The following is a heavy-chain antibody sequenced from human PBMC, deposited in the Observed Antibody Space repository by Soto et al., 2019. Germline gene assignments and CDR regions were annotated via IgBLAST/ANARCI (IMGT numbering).Heavy chain of an antibody. Sequence: QAQLVQSGAEVKKPGASVKVSCAASGYTFTGYFMHWVRQAPGQGLEWMGWINPKSGATKYAQKFQGRVIMTRDTSISTVYMEVSGLRSDDTALYYCARDGLYGISEPGWLAPWGQGTPVTVAS. D-gene: IGHD3-22*01. CDR1: GYTFTGYF. CDR2: INPKSGAT. J-gene: IGHJ5*02. V-gene: IGHV1-2*02. CDR3: ARDGLYGISEPGWLAP.